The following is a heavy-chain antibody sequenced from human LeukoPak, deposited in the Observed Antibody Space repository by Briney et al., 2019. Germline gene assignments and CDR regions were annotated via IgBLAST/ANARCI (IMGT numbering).Heavy chain of an antibody. CDR1: GGSFSGYY. J-gene: IGHJ4*02. CDR2: IYSSGTT. D-gene: IGHD6-19*01. Sequence: PSETLSLTCAVCGGSFSGYYWSWIRQPPGKGLEWIGYIYSSGTTNYNPSLKSRVTMSIDTSENQFSLKLSSVTAADTALYYCARHGSGWSFDYWGRGALVTVSS. CDR3: ARHGSGWSFDY. V-gene: IGHV4-59*08.